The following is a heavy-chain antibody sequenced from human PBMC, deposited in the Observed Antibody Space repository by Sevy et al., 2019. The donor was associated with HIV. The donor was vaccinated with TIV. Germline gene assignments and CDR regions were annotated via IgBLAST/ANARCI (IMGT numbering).Heavy chain of an antibody. V-gene: IGHV4-39*01. CDR1: GASISSSGYY. Sequence: SENLSLTCTVSGASISSSGYYWGWIRQPPGKGLEWIASINYSGSTFYNPSLKSRVTISADTSKNQFSLDLNSVTAADTAIYAYAGPILTYNNGWSYYDYWGQGTVVTVSS. CDR2: INYSGST. J-gene: IGHJ4*02. CDR3: AGPILTYNNGWSYYDY. D-gene: IGHD6-19*01.